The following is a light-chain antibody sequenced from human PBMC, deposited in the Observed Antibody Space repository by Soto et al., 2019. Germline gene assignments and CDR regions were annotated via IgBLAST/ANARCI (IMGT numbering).Light chain of an antibody. CDR2: GAS. CDR3: QQYNNWPPIT. Sequence: ETVMTQSPATLSLSPGERATLSCRASQSVSTNLAWYQQKPGQAPRLLISGASTRATGIPARFSGSGSGTELTLTISSLQSEDFAIYYCQQYNNWPPITFGQGTRLDMK. CDR1: QSVSTN. J-gene: IGKJ5*01. V-gene: IGKV3-15*01.